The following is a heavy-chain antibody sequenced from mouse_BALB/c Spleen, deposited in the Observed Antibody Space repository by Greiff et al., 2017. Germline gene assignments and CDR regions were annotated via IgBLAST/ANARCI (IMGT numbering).Heavy chain of an antibody. Sequence: EVKLMESGGGLVQPGGSRKLSCAASGFTFSSFGMHWVRQAPEKGLEWVAYISSGSSTIYYADTVKGRFTIPRDNPKNTLFLQMTSLRSEDTAMYYCAREYRNYFDYWGQGTTLTVSS. CDR2: ISSGSSTI. V-gene: IGHV5-17*02. J-gene: IGHJ2*01. CDR3: AREYRNYFDY. D-gene: IGHD2-14*01. CDR1: GFTFSSFG.